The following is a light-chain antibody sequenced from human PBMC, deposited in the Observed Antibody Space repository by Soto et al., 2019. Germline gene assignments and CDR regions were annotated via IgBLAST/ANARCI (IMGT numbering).Light chain of an antibody. CDR3: QQYYSTPRFT. V-gene: IGKV4-1*01. CDR2: WAS. J-gene: IGKJ3*01. Sequence: DIVMTQSPDSLAVSLGARATINCKSSQSVLYSSNNKNYLAWYQQKPGQPPKLLIYWASTRESGVPDRFSGSGSGTDFTLTISSLQAEDVAVYSCQQYYSTPRFTFGPGTKVDIK. CDR1: QSVLYSSNNKNY.